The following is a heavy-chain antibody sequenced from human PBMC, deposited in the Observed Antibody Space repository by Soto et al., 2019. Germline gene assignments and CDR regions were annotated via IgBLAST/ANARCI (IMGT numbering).Heavy chain of an antibody. Sequence: QVQLQESGPGLVKPSETLSLTCTVSGGSISSSGYYWGWIRQPPGKGLEWIGTMYYSGTTYYNPSLKSRITIFVDTSKNQFSLKMNSVTAADTAVYCCARHRWYSNGWFGFDIWGQGTMVTVS. D-gene: IGHD6-19*01. CDR3: ARHRWYSNGWFGFDI. CDR1: GGSISSSGYY. V-gene: IGHV4-39*01. CDR2: MYYSGTT. J-gene: IGHJ3*02.